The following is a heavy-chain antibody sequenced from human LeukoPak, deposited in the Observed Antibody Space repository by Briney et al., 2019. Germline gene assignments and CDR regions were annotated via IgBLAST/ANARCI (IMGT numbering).Heavy chain of an antibody. CDR3: ANVARDYYGDYVKFDS. V-gene: IGHV1-69*05. J-gene: IGHJ4*02. D-gene: IGHD4-17*01. CDR2: INPIFGPA. CDR1: GGSFSTYA. Sequence: GSSVKVSCKASGGSFSTYAITWVRQAHGQGLEWMGGINPIFGPANYAQKFQGRVTITTDQSTSTAYMELSSLRFEDTAVYYCANVARDYYGDYVKFDSWGQGTLVTVSS.